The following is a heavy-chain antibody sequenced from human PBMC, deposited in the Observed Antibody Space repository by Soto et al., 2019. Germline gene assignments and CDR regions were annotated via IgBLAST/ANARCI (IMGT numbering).Heavy chain of an antibody. J-gene: IGHJ4*02. V-gene: IGHV3-23*01. CDR3: AKAIEGAWEPNDY. CDR1: GFTFSNCA. CDR2: ISRAGSNI. Sequence: EVQLLESGGGVVQPGGSLRLSCAASGFTFSNCAMKWVRQAPGEGLEWGSDISRAGSNIYYADSVKGRFTISRDNYKNTLYLQMNSLRAEDTAVYYCAKAIEGAWEPNDYWGQGTLVTVSS. D-gene: IGHD1-26*01.